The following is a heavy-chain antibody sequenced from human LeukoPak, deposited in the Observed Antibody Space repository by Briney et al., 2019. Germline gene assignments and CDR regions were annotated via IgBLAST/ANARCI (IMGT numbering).Heavy chain of an antibody. D-gene: IGHD5-24*01. CDR2: ISFSGANT. CDR3: ARDIQLST. J-gene: IGHJ3*01. CDR1: GFTFSDSA. Sequence: GGSLRLSGAASGFTFSDSAMIWVRQAPGKGLEWVSLISFSGANTYYADSVKGRFTISRDNSKDTLYLLMNSLRAEDTAIYYCARDIQLSTWGLGTMVTVSS. V-gene: IGHV3-23*01.